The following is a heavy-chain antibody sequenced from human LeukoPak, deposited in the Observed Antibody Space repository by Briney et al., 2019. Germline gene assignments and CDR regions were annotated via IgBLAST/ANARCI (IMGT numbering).Heavy chain of an antibody. CDR1: GFTFSTNA. V-gene: IGHV3-23*01. CDR2: ISSGGDNT. J-gene: IGHJ4*02. CDR3: AKDRDYGFNSGNY. Sequence: GGSLRLSCAASGFTFSTNAMSWVRQAPGKGLEWVSGISSGGDNTYYADSVKGRFTMSRDNSKNTLYLHMNSLRAEDTAVYYCAKDRDYGFNSGNYWGQGTLVTVSS. D-gene: IGHD4-23*01.